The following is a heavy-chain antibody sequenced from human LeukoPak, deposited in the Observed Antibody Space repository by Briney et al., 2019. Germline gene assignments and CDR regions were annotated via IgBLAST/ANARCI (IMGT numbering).Heavy chain of an antibody. CDR2: MNPNSGNT. D-gene: IGHD2-2*01. CDR3: ARGGYSGGGSRREIQLTSPRGAFYI. J-gene: IGHJ3*02. V-gene: IGHV1-8*01. Sequence: ASVKVSCKASGYTFTSYDINWVRQATGQGLEWMGWMNPNSGNTGYAQKFQGRVTMTRNTSISTAYMELSSLRSEDTAVYYCARGGYSGGGSRREIQLTSPRGAFYIWGQGTMVTVSS. CDR1: GYTFTSYD.